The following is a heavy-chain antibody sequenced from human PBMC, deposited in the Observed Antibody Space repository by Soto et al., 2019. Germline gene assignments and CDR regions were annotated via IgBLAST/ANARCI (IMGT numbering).Heavy chain of an antibody. D-gene: IGHD3-22*01. J-gene: IGHJ4*02. CDR2: FDPEDGET. Sequence: GASVQVSCKVSGYTLTELSMHWVRQAPGKGLEWMGGFDPEDGETIYAQKFQGRVTMTEDTSTDTAYMELSSLRSEDTAMYYCARQIYDSDTGPNFQYYFDSWGQGTPGTVSS. CDR3: ARQIYDSDTGPNFQYYFDS. V-gene: IGHV1-24*01. CDR1: GYTLTELS.